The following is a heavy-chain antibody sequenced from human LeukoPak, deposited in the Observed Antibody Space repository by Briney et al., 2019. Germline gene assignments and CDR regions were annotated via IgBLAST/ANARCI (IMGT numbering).Heavy chain of an antibody. J-gene: IGHJ4*01. Sequence: GGSLRLSCAASGFIFSSYAMSWVRQAPGKGLEWVSAISTSGSSTDYADSVQGRFTISRDNSKRTLYLQMNSLRAEDTAIYYCSKTSKLGPTEIDFWGQGALVTGSS. D-gene: IGHD1-26*01. CDR1: GFIFSSYA. CDR3: SKTSKLGPTEIDF. V-gene: IGHV3-23*01. CDR2: ISTSGSST.